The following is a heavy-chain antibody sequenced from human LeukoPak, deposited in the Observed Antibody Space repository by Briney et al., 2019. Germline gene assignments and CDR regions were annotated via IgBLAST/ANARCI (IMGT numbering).Heavy chain of an antibody. V-gene: IGHV1-69*16. Sequence: ASVKVSCKASGGTFSSYTISWVRQAPGQGLEWMGRIIPILGTANYAQKFQGRVTITTDESTSTAYMELSSLRSEDTAVYYCARLGSNDAFDIWGQGTMVTVSS. D-gene: IGHD2-15*01. CDR1: GGTFSSYT. J-gene: IGHJ3*02. CDR3: ARLGSNDAFDI. CDR2: IIPILGTA.